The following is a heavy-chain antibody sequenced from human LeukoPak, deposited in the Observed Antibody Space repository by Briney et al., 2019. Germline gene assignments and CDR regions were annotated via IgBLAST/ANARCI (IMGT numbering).Heavy chain of an antibody. V-gene: IGHV3-23*01. CDR3: AKGPKLGDGFHCDY. J-gene: IGHJ4*02. D-gene: IGHD5-24*01. Sequence: GGSLRLSCEASGFTFSSYVINWVRQAPGKGLEWVSAIGGSGRSTYYADSVKGRFTISRDNPKNTVYLEMNNLRVDDTAVYYCAKGPKLGDGFHCDYWGQGTLVTVSS. CDR2: IGGSGRST. CDR1: GFTFSSYV.